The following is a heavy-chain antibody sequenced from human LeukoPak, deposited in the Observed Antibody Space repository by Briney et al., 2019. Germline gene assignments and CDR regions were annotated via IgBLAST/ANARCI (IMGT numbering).Heavy chain of an antibody. D-gene: IGHD5-12*01. V-gene: IGHV4-39*01. CDR1: GGSISSSSYY. CDR2: IYYSGST. CDR3: AGTSIVATITAAFDI. Sequence: SETLSLTCTVSGGSISSSSYYWGWIRQPPGKGLEWIGSIYYSGSTYYNPSLKSRVTISVDTSKNQFSLKLSPVTAADTAVYYCAGTSIVATITAAFDIWGQGTMVTVSS. J-gene: IGHJ3*02.